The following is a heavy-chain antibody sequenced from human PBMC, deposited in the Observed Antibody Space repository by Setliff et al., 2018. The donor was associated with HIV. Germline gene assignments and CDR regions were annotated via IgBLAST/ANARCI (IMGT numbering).Heavy chain of an antibody. CDR2: IFYSGST. CDR3: ARLAIPAATTDY. V-gene: IGHV4-39*01. CDR1: GGSISRSRNY. Sequence: NPSETLSLTCAVSGGSISRSRNYWGWIRQPPGKGLEWIGSIFYSGSTYYNPSLKSRPTISVDTSKNQFSLKLNSVTAADTAVYYCARLAIPAATTDYWGQGTLVTVSS. J-gene: IGHJ4*02. D-gene: IGHD2-2*01.